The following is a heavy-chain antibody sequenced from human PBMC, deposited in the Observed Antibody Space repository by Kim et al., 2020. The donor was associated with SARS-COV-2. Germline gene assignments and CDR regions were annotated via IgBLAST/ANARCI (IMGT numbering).Heavy chain of an antibody. CDR2: IHPNSGDT. Sequence: ASVKVSCKVSGYTFTGYYLHWMRQAPGQRLEWMGWIHPNSGDTTSAQKFQGRVAMTRDTSISTAYMELSRLTSDDTAVYYCTREDFWGQGTLVTVAS. CDR1: GYTFTGYY. V-gene: IGHV1-2*02. J-gene: IGHJ4*02. CDR3: TREDF.